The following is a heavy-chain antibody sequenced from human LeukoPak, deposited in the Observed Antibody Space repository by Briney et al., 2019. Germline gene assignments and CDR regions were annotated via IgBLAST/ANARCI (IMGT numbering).Heavy chain of an antibody. CDR3: ARDRGGRGLDY. V-gene: IGHV3-21*06. CDR2: ISSTGNYI. CDR1: GFTFSSSG. J-gene: IGHJ4*02. Sequence: GGSLRLSCAASGFTFSSSGMNWVRQAPGKGLEWVSSISSTGNYIYYTESMKGRFTISRDNAKNSLFLQMNSLRAEDTAVYYCARDRGGRGLDYWGQGTLVTVPS. D-gene: IGHD4-23*01.